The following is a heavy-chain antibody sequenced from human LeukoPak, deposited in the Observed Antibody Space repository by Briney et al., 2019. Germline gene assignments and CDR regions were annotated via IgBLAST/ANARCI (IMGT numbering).Heavy chain of an antibody. D-gene: IGHD5-18*01. V-gene: IGHV4-59*11. CDR1: GGSISSHY. Sequence: SETLSLTCTVSGGSISSHYWSWIRQPPGKGLEWIGYIYYSGSTNYNPSLKSRVTISVDTSKNQFSLKLSSVTAADTAVYYCARDRVDTAMVGYYYYYMDVWGKGTTVTVSS. CDR2: IYYSGST. CDR3: ARDRVDTAMVGYYYYYMDV. J-gene: IGHJ6*03.